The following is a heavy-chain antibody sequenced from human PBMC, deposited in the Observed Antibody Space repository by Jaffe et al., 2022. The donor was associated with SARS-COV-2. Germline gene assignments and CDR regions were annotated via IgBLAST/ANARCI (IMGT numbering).Heavy chain of an antibody. D-gene: IGHD3-22*01. V-gene: IGHV3-30-3*01. CDR2: ISYDGSNK. J-gene: IGHJ4*02. CDR3: ARVSYYDSSALDY. Sequence: QVQLVESGGGVVQPGRSLRLSCAASGFTFSSYAMHWVRQAPGKGLEWVAVISYDGSNKYYADSVKGRFTISRDNSKNTLYLQMNSLRAEDTAVYYCARVSYYDSSALDYWGQGTLVTVSS. CDR1: GFTFSSYA.